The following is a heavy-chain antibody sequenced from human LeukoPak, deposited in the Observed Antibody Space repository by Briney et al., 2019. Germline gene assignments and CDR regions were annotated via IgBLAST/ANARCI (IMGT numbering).Heavy chain of an antibody. Sequence: GGSLRLSCAASGFTFSSYAMSWVRQAPGKGLEWVSAISGSGGSTYYADSVKGRFTISRDNSKNTLYLQMNSLRAEDTAVYYCARGPDYYYDSSGYCYYWGQGTLVTVSS. CDR1: GFTFSSYA. D-gene: IGHD3-22*01. CDR2: ISGSGGST. CDR3: ARGPDYYYDSSGYCYY. J-gene: IGHJ4*02. V-gene: IGHV3-23*01.